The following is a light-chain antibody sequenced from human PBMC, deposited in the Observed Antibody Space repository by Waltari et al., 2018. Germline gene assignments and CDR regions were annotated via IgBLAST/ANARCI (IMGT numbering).Light chain of an antibody. CDR1: QNIGHY. J-gene: IGKJ1*01. Sequence: IVLTQSPGTLSLSPGGRATLSCRASQNIGHYLAWYQQKPGQAPRHLIYASSTRAAGIPDRFSGSGSGADFSLTITRLEPDDFAVYYCQHHFRLPATFGQGTKV. CDR3: QHHFRLPAT. CDR2: ASS. V-gene: IGKV3-20*01.